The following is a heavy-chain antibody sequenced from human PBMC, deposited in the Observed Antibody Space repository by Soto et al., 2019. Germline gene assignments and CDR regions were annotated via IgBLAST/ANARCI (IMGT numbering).Heavy chain of an antibody. J-gene: IGHJ5*02. V-gene: IGHV3-48*01. D-gene: IGHD4-17*01. CDR1: GFTFSSYS. CDR2: ISSSSSTI. CDR3: AGEADYLNWFDP. Sequence: EVQLVEAGGGLVQPGGSLRLSWAASGFTFSSYSMNWLRQAPGKWREWVSYISSSSSTIYYADSVKGRFTISRDNAKNSLYLQMNSLRAEDTAVYYCAGEADYLNWFDPWGQGTLVTVSS.